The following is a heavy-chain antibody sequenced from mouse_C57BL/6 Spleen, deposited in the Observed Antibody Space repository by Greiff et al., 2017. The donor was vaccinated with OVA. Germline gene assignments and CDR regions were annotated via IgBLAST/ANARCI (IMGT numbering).Heavy chain of an antibody. V-gene: IGHV5-9-1*02. J-gene: IGHJ2*01. CDR1: GFTFTIYA. CDR2: ISSGGDYI. Sequence: EVHLLESGHGLGMPGGSLKLSCAASGFTFTIYAMSWVRQTPEKRLEWVAYISSGGDYIYYADTVKGRFTISRDNARNTLYLQMSSLKSEDTAMYYCTREAVAVSFAYWGQGTPLTVSP. CDR3: TREAVAVSFAY. D-gene: IGHD3-3*01.